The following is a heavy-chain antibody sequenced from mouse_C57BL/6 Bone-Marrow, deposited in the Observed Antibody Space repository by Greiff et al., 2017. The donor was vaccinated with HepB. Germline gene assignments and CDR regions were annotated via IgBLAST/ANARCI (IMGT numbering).Heavy chain of an antibody. Sequence: QVQLQQPGAELVKPGASVKMSCKASGYTFTSYWITWVKQRPGQGLEWIGDIYPGSGSTNYNEKFKSKATLTVDTSSSTACMQLSGLASEGSAVYCCARNYYGSSPFAYWGQGTVVTVSA. J-gene: IGHJ3*01. CDR2: IYPGSGST. CDR1: GYTFTSYW. V-gene: IGHV1-55*01. CDR3: ARNYYGSSPFAY. D-gene: IGHD1-1*01.